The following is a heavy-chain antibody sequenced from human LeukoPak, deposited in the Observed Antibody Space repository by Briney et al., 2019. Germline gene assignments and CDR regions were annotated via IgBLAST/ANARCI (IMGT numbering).Heavy chain of an antibody. D-gene: IGHD3-3*01. CDR1: GFTFSSYG. J-gene: IGHJ4*02. V-gene: IGHV3-30*02. CDR2: IRYDGSNK. CDR3: AKDGGGGYDFWSGYYRNTYYFDY. Sequence: GGSLRLSCAASGFTFSSYGMHWVRQAPGKGREWVAFIRYDGSNKYYADSVKGRFTISRANSKNTLYLQMNSLRAEDTAVYYCAKDGGGGYDFWSGYYRNTYYFDYWGQGTLVTVSS.